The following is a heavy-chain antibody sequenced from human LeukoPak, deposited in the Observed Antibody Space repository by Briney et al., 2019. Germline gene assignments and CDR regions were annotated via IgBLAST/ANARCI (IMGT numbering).Heavy chain of an antibody. V-gene: IGHV4-39*01. Sequence: SETLSLTCTVSGGSISSSSYYWGWIRQPPGKGLEWNGSIYYSGSTYYNPSLKSRVTISVDTSKNQFSLKLSSVTAADTAVYYCARHEGDGYSHFDYWGQGTLVTVSS. J-gene: IGHJ4*02. CDR3: ARHEGDGYSHFDY. CDR2: IYYSGST. D-gene: IGHD5-24*01. CDR1: GGSISSSSYY.